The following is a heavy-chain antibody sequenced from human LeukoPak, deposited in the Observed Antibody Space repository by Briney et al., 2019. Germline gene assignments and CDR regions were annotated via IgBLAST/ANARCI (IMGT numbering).Heavy chain of an antibody. Sequence: GGSLRLSCAASGFTFSNAWMSWVRQAPGKGLEWVGRIKSKTDGGTTDYAAPVKGRFTISRDDSKNTLYLQMNSLKTEDTAMYYCATDLRRAVAGKIDYWGQGTLVTVSS. D-gene: IGHD6-19*01. CDR1: GFTFSNAW. CDR2: IKSKTDGGTT. V-gene: IGHV3-15*01. J-gene: IGHJ4*02. CDR3: ATDLRRAVAGKIDY.